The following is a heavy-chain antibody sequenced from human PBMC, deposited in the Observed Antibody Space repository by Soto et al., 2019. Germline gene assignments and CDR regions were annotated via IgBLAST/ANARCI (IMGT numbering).Heavy chain of an antibody. D-gene: IGHD2-2*01. J-gene: IGHJ4*02. CDR1: GFIFNSYD. V-gene: IGHV3-30*18. CDR3: AKDVIGYCGGSTCNIFQS. Sequence: QVQLIESGGGVVQPGRSLRLSCAASGFIFNSYDMHWVRQAQGKGLEWVAFLSHDGSKRFYADSLQGRITMSRDNFNNTLYLEVHSLRPEDTAVYYCAKDVIGYCGGSTCNIFQSWGQGTLVTVSS. CDR2: LSHDGSKR.